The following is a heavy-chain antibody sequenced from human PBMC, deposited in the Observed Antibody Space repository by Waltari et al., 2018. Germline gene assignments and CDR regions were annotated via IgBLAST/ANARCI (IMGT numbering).Heavy chain of an antibody. J-gene: IGHJ4*02. CDR2: SYYSGST. CDR1: GGSISSSSYY. CDR3: ASPSDTSGWYPFDY. Sequence: QLQLQESGPGLVKPSETLSLTCTVSGGSISSSSYYWGWIRQPPGKGLEWIGSSYYSGSTYYNPSLKSRVTISVDTSKNQFSLKLSSVTAADTAVYYCASPSDTSGWYPFDYWGQGTLVTVSS. V-gene: IGHV4-39*01. D-gene: IGHD6-19*01.